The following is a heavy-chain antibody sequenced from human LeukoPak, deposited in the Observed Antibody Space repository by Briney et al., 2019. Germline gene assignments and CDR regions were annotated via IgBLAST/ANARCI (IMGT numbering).Heavy chain of an antibody. CDR3: ARVSTSYGDYHLAFGY. J-gene: IGHJ4*02. D-gene: IGHD4-17*01. V-gene: IGHV4-30-4*01. Sequence: SEALSLTCTVSGGSISSGDYYWSWIRQPPGKGLEWIGYIYYSGSTYYNPSLKSRVTISVDTSKNQFSLKLSSVTAADTAVYYCARVSTSYGDYHLAFGYWGQGTLVTVSS. CDR1: GGSISSGDYY. CDR2: IYYSGST.